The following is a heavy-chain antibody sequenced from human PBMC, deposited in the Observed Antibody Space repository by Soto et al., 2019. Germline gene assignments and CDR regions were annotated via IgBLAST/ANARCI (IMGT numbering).Heavy chain of an antibody. CDR2: INPSGSI. J-gene: IGHJ4*02. CDR1: GGSFSGYD. Sequence: SDTLSLTCAVYGGSFSGYDWSWFRQPPGKGLEWIGEINPSGSINYNPSLKSRVTISVDTSKNQFSLHLSSVTAADTAVYYCATFVGATTVTRGSPRDYWGQGTLVTVSS. D-gene: IGHD4-4*01. V-gene: IGHV4-34*01. CDR3: ATFVGATTVTRGSPRDY.